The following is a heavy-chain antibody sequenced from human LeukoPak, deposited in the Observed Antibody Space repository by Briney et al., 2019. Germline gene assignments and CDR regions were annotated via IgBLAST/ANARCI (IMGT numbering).Heavy chain of an antibody. CDR3: ASSYYYDSSGYLYAFDI. CDR2: IFYSGRT. V-gene: IGHV4-39*07. CDR1: GGSISSSTYY. D-gene: IGHD3-22*01. J-gene: IGHJ3*02. Sequence: SETLSLTCTVSGGSISSSTYYWGWIRQPPGKGLEWIGSIFYSGRTYYNPSLKSRVTMSVDTSKNQFSLKLSSVTAADTAVYYCASSYYYDSSGYLYAFDIWGQGTMVTVSS.